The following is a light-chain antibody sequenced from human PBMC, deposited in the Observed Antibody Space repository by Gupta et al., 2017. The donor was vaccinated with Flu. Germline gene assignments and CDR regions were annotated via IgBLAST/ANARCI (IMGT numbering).Light chain of an antibody. V-gene: IGLV3-21*02. Sequence: SYVLTQPPSVSVAPGQTARITWGGNNIGSKSVHWYQQKPGQAPVVVVYDDSDRPSGIPQRFSGSNSGNTATLTISRVEAGDEADYYCQVWDSRSEHYVFGTGTKVTVL. CDR1: NIGSKS. J-gene: IGLJ1*01. CDR3: QVWDSRSEHYV. CDR2: DDS.